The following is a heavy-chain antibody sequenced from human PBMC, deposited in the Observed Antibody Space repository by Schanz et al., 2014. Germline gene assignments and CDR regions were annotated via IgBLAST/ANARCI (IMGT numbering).Heavy chain of an antibody. CDR3: AKARRKSNCSGGRCFHCSYYGMDV. Sequence: QVQLVESGGGVVQPGRSLRLSCAASGFTFSSYGMHWVRQAPGKGLEWVAAMSYDGSIKYYGDSVKGRFTISRDNSKNILYLQMNSLRAEDTAVYYCAKARRKSNCSGGRCFHCSYYGMDVWGQGTTVTVSS. J-gene: IGHJ6*02. CDR2: MSYDGSIK. D-gene: IGHD2-15*01. V-gene: IGHV3-33*06. CDR1: GFTFSSYG.